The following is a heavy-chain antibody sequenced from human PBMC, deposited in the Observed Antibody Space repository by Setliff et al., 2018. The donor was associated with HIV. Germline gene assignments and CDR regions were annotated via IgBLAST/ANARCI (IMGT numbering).Heavy chain of an antibody. CDR1: GYSISSGYY. V-gene: IGHV4-38-2*02. Sequence: SETLSLTCAVSGYSISSGYYWGWIREPPGKGLEWIGRIYTSGSTNYNPSLKSRVTISVDTSKNQFSLKLSSVTAADTAVYYCARDVTLIVEGGMDVWGQGTTVTVSS. D-gene: IGHD3-22*01. J-gene: IGHJ6*02. CDR2: IYTSGST. CDR3: ARDVTLIVEGGMDV.